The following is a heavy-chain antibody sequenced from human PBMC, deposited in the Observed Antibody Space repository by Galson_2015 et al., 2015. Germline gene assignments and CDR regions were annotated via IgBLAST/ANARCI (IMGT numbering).Heavy chain of an antibody. CDR2: IIPIFGTA. CDR3: ARVRPGSGDYVVWFDP. V-gene: IGHV1-69*13. D-gene: IGHD4-17*01. Sequence: SVKVSCKASGGTFSSYAISWVRQAPGQGLEWMGGIIPIFGTANSAQKFQGRVTITADESTSTAYMELSSLRSEDTAVYYCARVRPGSGDYVVWFDPWGQGTLVTVSS. CDR1: GGTFSSYA. J-gene: IGHJ5*02.